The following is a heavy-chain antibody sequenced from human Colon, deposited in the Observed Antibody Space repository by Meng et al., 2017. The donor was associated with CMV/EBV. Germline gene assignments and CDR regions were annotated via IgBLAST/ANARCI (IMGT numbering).Heavy chain of an antibody. CDR2: ISSSGSTI. V-gene: IGHV3-11*01. Sequence: GESLKISCAASGFTFSDYYMSWIRQAPGKGLERVSYISSSGSTIYYADSVKGRFTISRDNAKNSLYLQMNSLRAEDTAVYYCAKEGGIGDWYYFDYWGQGTLVTVSS. CDR3: AKEGGIGDWYYFDY. J-gene: IGHJ4*02. CDR1: GFTFSDYY. D-gene: IGHD2-21*01.